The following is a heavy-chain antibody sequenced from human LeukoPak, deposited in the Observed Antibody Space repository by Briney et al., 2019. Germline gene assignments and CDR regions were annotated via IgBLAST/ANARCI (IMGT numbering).Heavy chain of an antibody. Sequence: SAPALVKPTQTLTLTCTFSGFSLSTSGMCVSWICQPPGKALEWLALIDWDDDKYYSTSLKTRLTISKDTSKNQVVLTMTNMDPVDTATYYCARVPYSSSWYSFDYWGQGTLVTVSS. D-gene: IGHD6-13*01. CDR2: IDWDDDK. J-gene: IGHJ4*02. V-gene: IGHV2-70*01. CDR1: GFSLSTSGMC. CDR3: ARVPYSSSWYSFDY.